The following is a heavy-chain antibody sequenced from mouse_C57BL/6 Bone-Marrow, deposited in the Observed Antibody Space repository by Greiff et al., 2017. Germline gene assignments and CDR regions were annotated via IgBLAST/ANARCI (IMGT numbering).Heavy chain of an antibody. CDR2: ISSGGSYT. V-gene: IGHV5-6*01. D-gene: IGHD1-1*01. Sequence: EVKLVESGGDLVKPGGSLKLSCAAPGFTFSSYGMSWVRQTPDKRLEWVATISSGGSYTYYPDSGKGGFTLSRDNAKNTLYLQMSSLKSEDTAMYYCARQDYGSSYVPHYYAMDYWGQGTSVTVSS. CDR1: GFTFSSYG. CDR3: ARQDYGSSYVPHYYAMDY. J-gene: IGHJ4*01.